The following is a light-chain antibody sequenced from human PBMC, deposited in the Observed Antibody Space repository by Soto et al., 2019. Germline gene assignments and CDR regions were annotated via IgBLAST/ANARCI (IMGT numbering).Light chain of an antibody. J-gene: IGKJ1*01. Sequence: EIVMTQSPVTLSVSPGERVTLSCRASQSVVSNLAWYQQRPGQAPRLLIYGASNRATGIPARFSGSGSGTEFTRTISRLESEDFAVYYCQQCNSWPLTFGQGTKVEIK. CDR3: QQCNSWPLT. CDR1: QSVVSN. CDR2: GAS. V-gene: IGKV3-15*01.